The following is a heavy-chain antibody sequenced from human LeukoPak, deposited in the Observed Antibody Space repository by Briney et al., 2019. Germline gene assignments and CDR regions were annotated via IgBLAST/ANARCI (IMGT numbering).Heavy chain of an antibody. V-gene: IGHV1-46*01. CDR2: INPSGGST. CDR1: GYTFTSYY. D-gene: IGHD5-12*01. J-gene: IGHJ4*02. Sequence: ASVKVSCKASGYTFTSYYMHWVRQAPGQGLEWMGIINPSGGSTSYAQKFQGRVTMTRDTSTSTVYMELSSLRSEDTAMYYCARDRDIVSRSRSPSSVDYWGQGTLVTVSS. CDR3: ARDRDIVSRSRSPSSVDY.